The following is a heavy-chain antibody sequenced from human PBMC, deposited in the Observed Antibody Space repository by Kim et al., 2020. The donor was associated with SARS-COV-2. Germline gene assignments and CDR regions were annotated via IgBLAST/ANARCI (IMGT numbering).Heavy chain of an antibody. CDR2: VNHSGST. CDR1: GESLSDYY. Sequence: SETLSLTCTVDGESLSDYYWSWIRQPPGKGLEWIGEVNHSGSTTYNPSLKSRVTISVDTSKNQFSLKLNSVTAADTAIYYCAGPRDLYWYFDLWGRGTLVTVSA. V-gene: IGHV4-34*01. J-gene: IGHJ2*01. CDR3: AGPRDLYWYFDL.